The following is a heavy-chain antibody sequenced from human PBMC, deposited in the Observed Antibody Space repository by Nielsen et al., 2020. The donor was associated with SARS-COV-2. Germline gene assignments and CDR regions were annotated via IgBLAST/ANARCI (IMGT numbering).Heavy chain of an antibody. J-gene: IGHJ4*02. V-gene: IGHV3-9*01. CDR1: GFTFDDYA. CDR3: AREFGAGAFGF. CDR2: ISWNSGSI. D-gene: IGHD3-16*01. Sequence: GGSLRLSCAASGFTFDDYAMHWVRQAPGKGLEWVSGISWNSGSIGYADSVKGRFTISRDNAKNSLFLQMNSLRAEDTATYYCAREFGAGAFGFWGQGTQVTVSS.